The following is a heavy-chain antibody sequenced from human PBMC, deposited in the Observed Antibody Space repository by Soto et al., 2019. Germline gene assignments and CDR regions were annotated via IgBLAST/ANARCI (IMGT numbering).Heavy chain of an antibody. D-gene: IGHD1-26*01. CDR3: AKGGVGSTSNAFDL. V-gene: IGHV3-30*18. CDR2: ISSDGSNK. Sequence: QVQLVESGGGVVQPGRSLRLSCAASGFTFRSYGMHWVRQAPAKGLEWVAVISSDGSNKYYADSVKGRFTISRDNSKNTLYLQMNSLRAEDTAVYYCAKGGVGSTSNAFDLWGQGTMVTVSS. CDR1: GFTFRSYG. J-gene: IGHJ3*01.